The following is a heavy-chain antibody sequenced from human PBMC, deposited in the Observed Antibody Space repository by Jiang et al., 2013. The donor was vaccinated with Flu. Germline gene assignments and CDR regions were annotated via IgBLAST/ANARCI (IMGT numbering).Heavy chain of an antibody. Sequence: RQHPGKGLEWIGYIYYSGSTYYNPSLKSRVTISVDTSKNQFSLKLGSVTAADTAVYYCARDLRGVTDYWGQGTLVTVSS. CDR2: IYYSGST. V-gene: IGHV4-31*02. J-gene: IGHJ4*02. CDR3: ARDLRGVTDY. D-gene: IGHD3-10*01.